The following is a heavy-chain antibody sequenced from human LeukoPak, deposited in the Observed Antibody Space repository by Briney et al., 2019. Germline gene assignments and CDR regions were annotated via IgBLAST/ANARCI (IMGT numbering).Heavy chain of an antibody. CDR1: GFIFSANA. Sequence: GRSRRLSCAASGFIFSANAMSWVRQAPGKGLGWVAALSSSGESTYYADSVKGRFTISRDTSKNMLYLQMTSLRADDTAVYYCTKRPFSGYFEYWGQGTLVTVSS. V-gene: IGHV3-23*01. J-gene: IGHJ4*02. CDR3: TKRPFSGYFEY. CDR2: LSSSGEST. D-gene: IGHD6-25*01.